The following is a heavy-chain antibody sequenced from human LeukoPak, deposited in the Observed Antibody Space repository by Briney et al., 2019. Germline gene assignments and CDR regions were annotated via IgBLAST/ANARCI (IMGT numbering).Heavy chain of an antibody. J-gene: IGHJ4*02. Sequence: SGGSLRLSCAASGFTFSSYWMSWVRQAPGKGLEWVANIKQEGSEKYYVDSVKGRFTISRDNAKNSLYLQMNSLRAEDTAVYYCAKGRADSSSSASFDYWGQGTLVTVSS. D-gene: IGHD6-6*01. CDR1: GFTFSSYW. V-gene: IGHV3-7*02. CDR3: AKGRADSSSSASFDY. CDR2: IKQEGSEK.